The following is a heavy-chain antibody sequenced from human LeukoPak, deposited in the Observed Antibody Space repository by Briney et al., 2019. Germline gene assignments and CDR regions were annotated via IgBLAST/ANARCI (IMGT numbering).Heavy chain of an antibody. CDR3: ARELLYSSSWQTDY. CDR1: GYTFTGCY. Sequence: ASVKVSYKASGYTFTGCYMHWVRQAPGQGLEWMGWINPNSGGTNYAQKFQGRVTMTRDTSISTAYMELSRLRSDDTAVYYCARELLYSSSWQTDYWGQGTLVTVSS. CDR2: INPNSGGT. J-gene: IGHJ4*02. D-gene: IGHD6-13*01. V-gene: IGHV1-2*02.